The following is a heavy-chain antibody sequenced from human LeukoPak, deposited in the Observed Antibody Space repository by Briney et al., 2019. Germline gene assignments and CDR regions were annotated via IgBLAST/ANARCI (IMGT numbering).Heavy chain of an antibody. D-gene: IGHD3-3*01. Sequence: GGSLRLSCAASGFTFDDYAMHWVRQAPGKGLEWVSGISWNSGSIGYADSVKGRFTISRDNSKNTLYLQMNSLRAEDTAVYYCAKPGRVFGVVNDAFDIWGQGTMVTVSS. CDR1: GFTFDDYA. V-gene: IGHV3-9*01. CDR3: AKPGRVFGVVNDAFDI. CDR2: ISWNSGSI. J-gene: IGHJ3*02.